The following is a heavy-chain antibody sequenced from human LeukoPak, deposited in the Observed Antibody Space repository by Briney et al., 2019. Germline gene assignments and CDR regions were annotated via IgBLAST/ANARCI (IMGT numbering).Heavy chain of an antibody. CDR1: GGSISSYY. V-gene: IGHV4-4*07. D-gene: IGHD4/OR15-4a*01. J-gene: IGHJ6*03. CDR3: ARSLTYYYHYMDV. Sequence: SETLSLTCTVSGGSISSYYWNWIRQPAGKGLEWIRRIYTSGSTNYNPSLKSRVTMSLDTSKNRFSLKLSSVTAADTAVYYCARSLTYYYHYMDVWGKGTTVTVSS. CDR2: IYTSGST.